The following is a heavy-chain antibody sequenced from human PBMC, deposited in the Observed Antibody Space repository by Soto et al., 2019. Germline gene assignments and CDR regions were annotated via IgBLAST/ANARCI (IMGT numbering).Heavy chain of an antibody. J-gene: IGHJ4*02. CDR3: ARDAPFINQARFDY. CDR1: GFTFSSYW. CDR2: INSEGSST. V-gene: IGHV3-74*01. Sequence: GGSLRLSCAASGFTFSSYWMHWVRQAPGKGLVWVSRINSEGSSTSYADSVKGRFTISRDNAKNTLYLQMNSLRAEDTAVYYCARDAPFINQARFDYWGQGTLVTVSS. D-gene: IGHD2-2*01.